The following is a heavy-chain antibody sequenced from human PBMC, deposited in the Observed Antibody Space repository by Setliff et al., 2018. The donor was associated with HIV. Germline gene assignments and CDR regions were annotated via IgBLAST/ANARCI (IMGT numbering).Heavy chain of an antibody. J-gene: IGHJ6*03. V-gene: IGHV1-18*01. Sequence: ASVKVSCKTSGYMFIAYGMSWVRRAPGQGLEWMGWIGPYNDRTEYAQEFQGRVSLTIDTSASTAYMELRSLRSDDTAVYYCARVQVGDPYYSYYYMDVWGEGTTVTVS. CDR3: ARVQVGDPYYSYYYMDV. CDR2: IGPYNDRT. D-gene: IGHD2-8*02. CDR1: GYMFIAYG.